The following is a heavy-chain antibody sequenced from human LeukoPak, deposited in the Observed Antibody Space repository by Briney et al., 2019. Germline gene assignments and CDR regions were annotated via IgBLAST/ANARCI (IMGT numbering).Heavy chain of an antibody. V-gene: IGHV3-9*01. D-gene: IGHD6-19*01. CDR2: ISWNSGSI. CDR1: GFTFDDYA. CDR3: AKDMVAVAGLGAFDI. Sequence: GRSLRLSCAASGFTFDDYAMHWVRQAPGKGLEWVSGISWNSGSIGYADSVKGRFTISRGNAKNSLYLQMNSLRAEDTALYYCAKDMVAVAGLGAFDIWGQGTMVTVSS. J-gene: IGHJ3*02.